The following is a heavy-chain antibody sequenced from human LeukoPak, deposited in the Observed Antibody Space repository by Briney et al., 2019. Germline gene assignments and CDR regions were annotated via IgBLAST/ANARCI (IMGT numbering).Heavy chain of an antibody. Sequence: ASVKVSCKASGYTFTSYGISWVRQAPGQGLEWMGWISAYNGNTNYAQKLQGRVTMTTDTSTSTAYMELGSLRSDDTAVYYCARVQYYYDSSGYFGYWGQGTLVTVSS. J-gene: IGHJ4*02. CDR3: ARVQYYYDSSGYFGY. CDR2: ISAYNGNT. CDR1: GYTFTSYG. V-gene: IGHV1-18*01. D-gene: IGHD3-22*01.